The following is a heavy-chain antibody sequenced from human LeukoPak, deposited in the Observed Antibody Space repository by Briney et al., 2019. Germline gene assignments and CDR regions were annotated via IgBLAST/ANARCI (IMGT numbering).Heavy chain of an antibody. CDR1: GFTFSSYW. Sequence: GGSLRLSCAASGFTFSSYWMSWVRQAPGKGLEWVANIKPDGSDKYYVDSVKGPFTISRDNAKNSLSLQMSSLRAEDTVVYYCARVSSSWPHYYFDYWGQGTLVTVSS. J-gene: IGHJ4*02. D-gene: IGHD6-13*01. V-gene: IGHV3-7*01. CDR2: IKPDGSDK. CDR3: ARVSSSWPHYYFDY.